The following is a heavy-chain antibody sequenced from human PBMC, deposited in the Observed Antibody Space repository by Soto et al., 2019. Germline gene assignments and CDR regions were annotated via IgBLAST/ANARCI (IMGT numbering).Heavy chain of an antibody. V-gene: IGHV4-30-4*01. CDR2: IHYSGST. J-gene: IGHJ6*02. Sequence: LSLTCTVSGGSISSGDYYWSWIRQPPGKGLEWIGYIHYSGSTYYNPSLKSRLTITLDTSKNQFSLNLSSVTAADTAVYYCAKEPFSITIFGVSGMDVWGRGTTVTVSS. CDR1: GGSISSGDYY. CDR3: AKEPFSITIFGVSGMDV. D-gene: IGHD3-3*01.